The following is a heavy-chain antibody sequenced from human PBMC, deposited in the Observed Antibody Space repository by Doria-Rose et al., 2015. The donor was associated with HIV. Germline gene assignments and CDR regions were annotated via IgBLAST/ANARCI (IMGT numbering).Heavy chain of an antibody. V-gene: IGHV4-59*08. Sequence: GGSTSRYYWSWIRQPPGKGLEWIGYIHSSGSTKYNPSVESRVTISIDTSKSQVSLKLTSVTVVDTAVYYCARQTTIFGNWFDPWGQGTLVTVSS. CDR1: GGSTSRYY. J-gene: IGHJ5*02. D-gene: IGHD3-3*01. CDR2: IHSSGST. CDR3: ARQTTIFGNWFDP.